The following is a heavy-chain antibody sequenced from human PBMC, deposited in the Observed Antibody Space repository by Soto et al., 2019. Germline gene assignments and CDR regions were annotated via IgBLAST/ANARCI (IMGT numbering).Heavy chain of an antibody. D-gene: IGHD6-6*01. CDR1: GGSISSYY. CDR3: ARWAGRTIAARQSYYYGMDV. J-gene: IGHJ6*02. V-gene: IGHV4-59*01. Sequence: QVQLQESGPGLVKPSETLSLTCTVSGGSISSYYWSWIRQPPGKGLEWIGYIYYSGSTNYNPSLKSRVTISVDTSKNQFSLKLSSLTAADTAVYYCARWAGRTIAARQSYYYGMDVWGQGTTVTVSS. CDR2: IYYSGST.